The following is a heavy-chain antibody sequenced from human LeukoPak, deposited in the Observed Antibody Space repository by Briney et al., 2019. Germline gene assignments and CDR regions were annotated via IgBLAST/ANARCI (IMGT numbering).Heavy chain of an antibody. CDR3: ARYRYAYYMDV. Sequence: SETLSLTCAVYGGSFSDYYWSWIRQPPGKGLEWIGEISHSGSTNYNPSLKSQVTLSVDVSKNQFSLRLSSVTAADTAVYYCARYRYAYYMDVWGKGTTVTVSS. V-gene: IGHV4-34*01. D-gene: IGHD1-1*01. CDR1: GGSFSDYY. J-gene: IGHJ6*03. CDR2: ISHSGST.